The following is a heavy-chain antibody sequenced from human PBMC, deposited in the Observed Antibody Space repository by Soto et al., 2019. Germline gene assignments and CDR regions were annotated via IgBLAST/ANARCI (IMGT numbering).Heavy chain of an antibody. CDR3: ARDKDWAFDY. CDR2: IFVSSSPI. CDR1: GFTFSDYS. D-gene: IGHD3-9*01. J-gene: IGHJ4*02. Sequence: GGSLRLSCVVSGFTFSDYSMVWVRQAPGKGLEWVSYIFVSSSPIYYVDSVKGRFTVSRDNSQNSLFLLMNSLRAEDTAVYYCARDKDWAFDYWGQGTLVTAPQ. V-gene: IGHV3-48*04.